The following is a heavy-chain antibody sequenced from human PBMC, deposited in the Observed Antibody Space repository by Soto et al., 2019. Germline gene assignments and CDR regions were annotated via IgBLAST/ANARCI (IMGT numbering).Heavy chain of an antibody. J-gene: IGHJ4*02. CDR3: AGGPGVARNY. V-gene: IGHV4-30-2*01. CDR2: IYHSGST. D-gene: IGHD5-12*01. Sequence: QLQLQESGSGLVKPSQTLSLTCAVSGGSISSGGYSWSWIRQPPGKGLEWIGYIYHSGSTYYNPCLKMRAPISVARSRNQFSLRPSSVPAADTAVYYCAGGPGVARNYWGQGTLVTVSS. CDR1: GGSISSGGYS.